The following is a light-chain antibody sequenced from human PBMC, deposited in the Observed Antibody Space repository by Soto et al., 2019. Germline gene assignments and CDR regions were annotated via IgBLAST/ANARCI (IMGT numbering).Light chain of an antibody. CDR1: QSVSSSF. Sequence: IFLTQSPGTLSLSPGERATLSCRASQSVSSSFLAWYQQRPGQAPRLIIYAASSRATGIPDRFSGSGSGTDFTLTISRLEPEDFAVYNCQLYGSSPRWTFGQGTKVDIK. J-gene: IGKJ1*01. CDR3: QLYGSSPRWT. CDR2: AAS. V-gene: IGKV3-20*01.